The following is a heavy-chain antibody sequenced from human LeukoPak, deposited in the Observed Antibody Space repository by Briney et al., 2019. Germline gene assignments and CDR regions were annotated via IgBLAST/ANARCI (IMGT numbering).Heavy chain of an antibody. CDR3: ARGAIRQGFDY. CDR2: AYYNSNWYY. CDR1: GDSVSTTSAG. J-gene: IGHJ4*02. D-gene: IGHD2-2*01. V-gene: IGHV6-1*01. Sequence: SQTLSLTCAISGDSVSTTSAGWNWIRQSPSRGLEWLGRAYYNSNWYYNYAVSVKGRITIHPDTPKNQFSLQLNSVTPEDTAVYYCARGAIRQGFDYWGQGTLVTVSS.